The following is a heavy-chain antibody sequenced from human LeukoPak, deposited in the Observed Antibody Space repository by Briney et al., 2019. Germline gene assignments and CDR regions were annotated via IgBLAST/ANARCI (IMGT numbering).Heavy chain of an antibody. J-gene: IGHJ4*02. Sequence: GASVKVSCKVSGYTLTELSMHWVRQAPGKGLEWMGGFDPEDGETIYAQKFQGRVTMTEDTSTDTAYMELSSLRSEDTAVYYCARARGYYDSSGYYPDYWGQGTLVTVSS. V-gene: IGHV1-24*01. CDR2: FDPEDGET. CDR3: ARARGYYDSSGYYPDY. D-gene: IGHD3-22*01. CDR1: GYTLTELS.